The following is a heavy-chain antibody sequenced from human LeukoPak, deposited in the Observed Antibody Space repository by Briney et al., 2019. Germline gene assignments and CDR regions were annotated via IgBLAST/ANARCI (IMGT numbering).Heavy chain of an antibody. CDR3: ARVRGSSWSTYYFDY. J-gene: IGHJ4*02. CDR1: GYTFTGYY. D-gene: IGHD6-13*01. CDR2: INPNSGGT. V-gene: IGHV1-2*02. Sequence: ASVKVFCKASGYTFTGYYMHWVRQAPGQGLEWMGWINPNSGGTNYAQKFQGRVTMTRDTSISTAYMELSRLRSDDTAVYYCARVRGSSWSTYYFDYWGQGTLVTVSS.